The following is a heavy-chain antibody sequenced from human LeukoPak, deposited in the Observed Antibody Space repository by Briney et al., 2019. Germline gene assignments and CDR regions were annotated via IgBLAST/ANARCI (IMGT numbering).Heavy chain of an antibody. CDR1: GGSFSGYY. V-gene: IGHV4-34*01. D-gene: IGHD2-2*01. CDR2: INHSGST. Sequence: SETLSLTCAVYGGSFSGYYWSWIRQPPGKGLEWIGEINHSGSTNYNPSLKSRVTISVDTSKNQFSLKLSSVTAADTAVYYCARGPTGTDQLGMDVWGQGTTVPVSS. CDR3: ARGPTGTDQLGMDV. J-gene: IGHJ6*02.